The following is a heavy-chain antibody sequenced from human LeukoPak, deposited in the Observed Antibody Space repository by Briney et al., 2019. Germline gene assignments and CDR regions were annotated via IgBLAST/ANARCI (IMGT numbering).Heavy chain of an antibody. CDR2: INPNSGGT. D-gene: IGHD5-18*01. J-gene: IGHJ4*02. CDR1: GYTFTGYY. V-gene: IGHV1-2*02. Sequence: ASGKVSCKASGYTFTGYYMHWGRQAPGQGLEWMGWINPNSGGTNYAQKFQGRVTMTRDTSISTAYMELSRLRSDDTAVYYCASRIQLWLRSGGKIWGQGTLVTVSS. CDR3: ASRIQLWLRSGGKI.